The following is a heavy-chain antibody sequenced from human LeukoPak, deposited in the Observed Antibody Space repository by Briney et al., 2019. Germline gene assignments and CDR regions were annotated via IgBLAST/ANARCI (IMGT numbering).Heavy chain of an antibody. CDR1: GFTFDDYA. CDR3: AREDDWNYEDY. D-gene: IGHD1-7*01. V-gene: IGHV3-9*01. CDR2: ISWNSGSI. J-gene: IGHJ4*02. Sequence: GGSLRLSCAASGFTFDDYAMHWVRQAPGKGLEWVSGISWNSGSIGYADSVKGRFTISRDNAKNSLYLQMNSLRAEDTAIYYCAREDDWNYEDYWGQGTLVTVSS.